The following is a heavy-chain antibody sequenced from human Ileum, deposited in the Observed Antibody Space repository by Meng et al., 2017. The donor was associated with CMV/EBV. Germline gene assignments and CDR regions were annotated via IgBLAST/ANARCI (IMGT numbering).Heavy chain of an antibody. J-gene: IGHJ4*02. D-gene: IGHD1-7*01. Sequence: EVHLVESGGXXVKPGXSPSLSCAASGFTFTSYSMNWVRQAPGKGLEWVSSLDTSSTFIYYADSVEGRFTISRDNARNSLYQQMNSLRADDTAIYYCVRGGTTFGYYDYWGQGTMVTVSS. CDR3: VRGGTTFGYYDY. CDR2: LDTSSTFI. V-gene: IGHV3-21*06. CDR1: GFTFTSYS.